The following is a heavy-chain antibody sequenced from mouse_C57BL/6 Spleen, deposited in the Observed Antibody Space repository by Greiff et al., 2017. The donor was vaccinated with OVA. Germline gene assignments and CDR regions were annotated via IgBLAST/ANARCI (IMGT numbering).Heavy chain of an antibody. CDR2: IDPNSGGT. D-gene: IGHD3-3*01. CDR3: ARGDVDFDY. V-gene: IGHV1-72*01. Sequence: QQSCKASGYTFTSYWMHWVKQRPGRGLEWIGRIDPNSGGTKYNEKFKSKATLTVDKPSSTAYMQLSSLTSEDSAVYYCARGDVDFDYWGQGTTLTVSS. CDR1: GYTFTSYW. J-gene: IGHJ2*01.